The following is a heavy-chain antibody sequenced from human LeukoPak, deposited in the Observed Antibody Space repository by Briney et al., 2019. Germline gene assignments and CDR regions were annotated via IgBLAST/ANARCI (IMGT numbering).Heavy chain of an antibody. CDR2: LSASGRST. V-gene: IGHV3-23*01. D-gene: IGHD3-22*01. CDR3: AKDLKWASSGYYSDGFDI. CDR1: GFTFSSYS. Sequence: GGSLRLSCAASGFTFSSYSMTWVRQAPGKGLEWVSGLSASGRSTYYADSVKGRLTVSRDNSNNTLYLQMNSLRPEDTAVYYCAKDLKWASSGYYSDGFDIWGQGTMVTVSS. J-gene: IGHJ3*02.